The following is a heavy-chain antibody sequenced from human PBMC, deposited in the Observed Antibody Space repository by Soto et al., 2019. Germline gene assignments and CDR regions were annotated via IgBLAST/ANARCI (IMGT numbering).Heavy chain of an antibody. CDR1: GYTFTSYD. Sequence: ASVKVSCKASGYTFTSYDINWVRQATGQGLEWMGWMNPNSGNTGYAQKFQGRVTMTRNTSIGTAYMELSSLRSEDTAVYYCARGRVTMVRGIIIILNYYYNMDVWGKGTTVTVSS. CDR3: ARGRVTMVRGIIIILNYYYNMDV. CDR2: MNPNSGNT. V-gene: IGHV1-8*01. J-gene: IGHJ6*03. D-gene: IGHD3-10*01.